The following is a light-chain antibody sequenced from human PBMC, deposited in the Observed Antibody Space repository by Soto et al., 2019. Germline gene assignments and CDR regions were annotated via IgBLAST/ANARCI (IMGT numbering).Light chain of an antibody. V-gene: IGLV2-18*02. CDR2: EVI. CDR1: SSDVGSYNR. J-gene: IGLJ1*01. Sequence: QSALTQPPSVSGSPGQSVTISCTGTSSDVGSYNRVSWYKQPPGAAPKLVIYEVIHRPSGVPVRFSGSKSGNTASLTISGLQAEDEADFYCYSYTSSSTYVFGTGTKLTVL. CDR3: YSYTSSSTYV.